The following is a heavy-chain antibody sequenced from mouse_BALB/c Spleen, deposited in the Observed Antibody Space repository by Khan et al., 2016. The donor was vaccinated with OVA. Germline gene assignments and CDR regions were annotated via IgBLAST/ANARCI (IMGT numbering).Heavy chain of an antibody. CDR3: ASELGRYYAMDY. Sequence: EVQLQESGPGLVKPSQSLSLTCTVTGYSITRYYAWNWIRQFPGNKLEWMGYISNTGSTYYNPSLNSRISITRDTSKNQFFLQLNSVTTEDTATYYCASELGRYYAMDYWGQGTSVTVSS. V-gene: IGHV3-2*02. CDR1: GYSITRYYA. CDR2: ISNTGST. J-gene: IGHJ4*01. D-gene: IGHD4-1*01.